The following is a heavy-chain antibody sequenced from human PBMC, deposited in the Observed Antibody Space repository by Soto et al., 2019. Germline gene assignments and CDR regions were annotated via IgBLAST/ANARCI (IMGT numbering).Heavy chain of an antibody. CDR2: ISGSGGST. CDR3: AKAAYYYGSGSYFPFDY. Sequence: EVQLLESGGGLVQPGGSLRLSCAASGFTFSSHGMSWVRQAPGKGLEWVSSISGSGGSTYYADSVTGRFTISRDNSKNTLYLQMNSLRVEDTAVYYCAKAAYYYGSGSYFPFDYWGQGTLVTVSS. J-gene: IGHJ4*02. D-gene: IGHD3-10*01. V-gene: IGHV3-23*01. CDR1: GFTFSSHG.